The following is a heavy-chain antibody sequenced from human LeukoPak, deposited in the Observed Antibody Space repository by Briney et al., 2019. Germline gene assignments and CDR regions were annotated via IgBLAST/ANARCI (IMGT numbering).Heavy chain of an antibody. V-gene: IGHV3-11*06. D-gene: IGHD4-17*01. J-gene: IGHJ4*02. CDR3: ARVLSTVTTFDY. CDR2: ITSSSSYT. CDR1: GFTFSDYY. Sequence: GGSLRLSCAASGFTFSDYYMSWIRQAPGKGLEWVSYITSSSSYTNYADSVKGRFTISRDNAENSLYLQMNSLRAEDTAVYYCARVLSTVTTFDYWGQGTLVTVSS.